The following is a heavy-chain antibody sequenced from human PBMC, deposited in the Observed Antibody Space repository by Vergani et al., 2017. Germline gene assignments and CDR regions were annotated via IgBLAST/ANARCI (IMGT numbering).Heavy chain of an antibody. D-gene: IGHD2-2*01. Sequence: QVQLVQSGAEVKKPGASVKVSCKASGYTFTSYYMHWVRQAPGQGLEWMGIINPSGGSTSYAQKFQGRVTMTRDTSTSTVYMELSSLRSEDTAVYYGNLVGYYYYMDVWGKGTTVTVSS. CDR2: INPSGGST. CDR3: NLVGYYYYMDV. J-gene: IGHJ6*03. CDR1: GYTFTSYY. V-gene: IGHV1-46*01.